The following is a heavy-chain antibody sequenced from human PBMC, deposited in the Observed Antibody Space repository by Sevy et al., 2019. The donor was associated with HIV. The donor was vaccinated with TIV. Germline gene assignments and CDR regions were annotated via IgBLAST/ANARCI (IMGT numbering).Heavy chain of an antibody. D-gene: IGHD3-10*01. CDR1: GFTFTNYA. CDR3: AKLPSTVMFREKGY. Sequence: GGSLRLSCAASGFTFTNYAMNWVRQAPGKGLEWVSGIRVSGDPTHYAESVKGRFTISRDNSKNTVSLQMSSLRAEDTAIYYCAKLPSTVMFREKGYWGQGTRVTVSS. CDR2: IRVSGDPT. V-gene: IGHV3-23*01. J-gene: IGHJ4*02.